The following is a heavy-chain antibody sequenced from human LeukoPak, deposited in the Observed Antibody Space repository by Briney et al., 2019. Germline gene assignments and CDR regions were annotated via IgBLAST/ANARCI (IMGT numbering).Heavy chain of an antibody. J-gene: IGHJ6*02. D-gene: IGHD3-10*01. CDR2: INHSGST. CDR1: GGSFSGYY. Sequence: SETLSLTCAVYGGSFSGYYWSWIRQPPGKGLEWIGEINHSGSTNYNPSLKSRVTISVDTSKNQFSLKLSSVTAADTAVYYCARGSGVYYYGSGGGGIDYYYYGMDVWGQGTTVTVSS. V-gene: IGHV4-34*01. CDR3: ARGSGVYYYGSGGGGIDYYYYGMDV.